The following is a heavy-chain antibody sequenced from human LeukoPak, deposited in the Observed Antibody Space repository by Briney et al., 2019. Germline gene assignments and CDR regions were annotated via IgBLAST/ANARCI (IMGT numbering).Heavy chain of an antibody. J-gene: IGHJ4*02. CDR3: ARGLVGDFWSGPTFDY. V-gene: IGHV4-39*07. CDR1: GASISSSSYY. CDR2: MYYSGST. Sequence: PSETLSLTCTVSGASISSSSYYWGWIRQPPGKRLEWIGSMYYSGSTYYNPSLQSRVTLSVDTSKNQFSLKLSSVTAADTAVYYCARGLVGDFWSGPTFDYWGQGTLVTVSS. D-gene: IGHD3-3*01.